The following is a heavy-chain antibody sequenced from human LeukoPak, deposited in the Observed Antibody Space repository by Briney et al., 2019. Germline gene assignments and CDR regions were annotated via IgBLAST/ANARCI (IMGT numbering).Heavy chain of an antibody. CDR3: AKDRSRITIFGVVITPPSSYYFDY. Sequence: GGSLRLSCAASGFTFSSYAMSWDRQAPGKGLEWVSAISGSGGSTYYADSVKGRFTISRDNSKNTLYLQMNSLRAEDTAVYYCAKDRSRITIFGVVITPPSSYYFDYWGQGTLVTVSS. V-gene: IGHV3-23*01. D-gene: IGHD3-3*01. J-gene: IGHJ4*02. CDR1: GFTFSSYA. CDR2: ISGSGGST.